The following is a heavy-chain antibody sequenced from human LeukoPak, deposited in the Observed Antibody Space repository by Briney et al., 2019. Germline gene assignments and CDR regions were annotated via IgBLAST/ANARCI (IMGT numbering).Heavy chain of an antibody. CDR3: ARAGYCSSTTCYGGGDHRAFDI. CDR2: INTNTGNP. D-gene: IGHD2-2*01. J-gene: IGHJ3*02. CDR1: GYTFTSYA. Sequence: GASVKVSCKASGYTFTSYAMNWVRQAPGQGLEWMGWINTNTGNPTYAQGFTGRFVFSLDTSVSTAYLQISSLKAEDTAVYYCARAGYCSSTTCYGGGDHRAFDIWGQGTMVTVSS. V-gene: IGHV7-4-1*02.